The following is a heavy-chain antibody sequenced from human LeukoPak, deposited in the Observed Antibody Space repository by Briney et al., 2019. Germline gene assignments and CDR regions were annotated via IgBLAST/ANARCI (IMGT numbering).Heavy chain of an antibody. J-gene: IGHJ4*02. D-gene: IGHD5-24*01. Sequence: GGSLRLSCAASGFTFSSFEMTWVRQAPGKGLEWVSYFSGSGTTIYYADSVKGRFTISRDNAKNSLYLQMNSLRAEDTAVYYCARVESRWIQLGGSFDYWGQGTLVTVSS. V-gene: IGHV3-48*03. CDR1: GFTFSSFE. CDR3: ARVESRWIQLGGSFDY. CDR2: FSGSGTTI.